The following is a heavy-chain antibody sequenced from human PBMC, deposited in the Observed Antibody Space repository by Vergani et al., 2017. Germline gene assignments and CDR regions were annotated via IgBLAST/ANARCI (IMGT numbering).Heavy chain of an antibody. Sequence: QVQLVQSGAEVKKPGASVKVSCKASGYTFTSYDINWVRQATGQGLEWMGWMNPNSGNTGYAQKFQGSVTMTRNTSISTAYMELSSLRSEDTAVYYCARRDYDFWSGYSANWFDPWGQGTLVTVSS. V-gene: IGHV1-8*01. CDR3: ARRDYDFWSGYSANWFDP. J-gene: IGHJ5*02. D-gene: IGHD3-3*01. CDR2: MNPNSGNT. CDR1: GYTFTSYD.